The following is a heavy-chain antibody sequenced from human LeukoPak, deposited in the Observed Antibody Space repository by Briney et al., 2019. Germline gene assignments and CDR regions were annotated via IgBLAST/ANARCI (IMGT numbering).Heavy chain of an antibody. J-gene: IGHJ4*02. CDR3: ARDWQLVG. D-gene: IGHD6-6*01. Sequence: ASVKVSCKASGYTFTSYDINWVRQATGQGLEWMGWMNPNSGNTGYAQKFQGRATMTRDTSISTAYMELSRLRSDDTAVYYCARDWQLVGWGQGTLVTVSS. CDR1: GYTFTSYD. CDR2: MNPNSGNT. V-gene: IGHV1-8*01.